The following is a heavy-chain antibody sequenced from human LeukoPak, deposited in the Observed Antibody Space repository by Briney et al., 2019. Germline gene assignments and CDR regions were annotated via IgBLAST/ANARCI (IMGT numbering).Heavy chain of an antibody. Sequence: SETLSLTCAVYGVSFSGYYWSWIRQPPGKGLEWIGEINHSGSTNYNPSLKSRVTISVDTSKNQFSLKLSSVTAADTAVYYCARAGYCSSTSCYLRGARGWFDPWGQGTLVTVSS. CDR3: ARAGYCSSTSCYLRGARGWFDP. D-gene: IGHD2-2*01. CDR2: INHSGST. V-gene: IGHV4-34*01. J-gene: IGHJ5*02. CDR1: GVSFSGYY.